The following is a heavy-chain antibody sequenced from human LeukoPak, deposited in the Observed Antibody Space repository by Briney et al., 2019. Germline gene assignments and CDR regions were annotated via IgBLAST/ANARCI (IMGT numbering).Heavy chain of an antibody. V-gene: IGHV4-39*07. J-gene: IGHJ4*02. CDR3: ARDPSSSWYPYFDY. CDR1: GGSISSSSYY. Sequence: PPETLSLTCTVSGGSISSSSYYWGWIRQPPGKGLEWIGSIYYSGSTYYNPSLKSRVTISVDTSKNQFSLKLSSVTAADTAVYYCARDPSSSWYPYFDYWGQGTLVTVSS. D-gene: IGHD6-13*01. CDR2: IYYSGST.